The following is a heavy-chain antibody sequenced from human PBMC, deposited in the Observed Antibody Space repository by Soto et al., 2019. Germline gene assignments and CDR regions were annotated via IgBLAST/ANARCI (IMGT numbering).Heavy chain of an antibody. J-gene: IGHJ5*02. CDR1: GFTFSSYG. Sequence: PGGSLRLSCAASGFTFSSYGMHWVRQAPGKGLEWVAVISYDGSNKYYADSVKGRFTISRDNSKNTLYLQMNSLRAEDTAVYYCAKAGYCTNGVCYNWFDPWGQGTLATVSS. D-gene: IGHD2-8*01. V-gene: IGHV3-30*18. CDR2: ISYDGSNK. CDR3: AKAGYCTNGVCYNWFDP.